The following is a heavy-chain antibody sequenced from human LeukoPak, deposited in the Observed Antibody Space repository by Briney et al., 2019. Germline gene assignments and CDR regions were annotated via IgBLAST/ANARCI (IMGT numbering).Heavy chain of an antibody. D-gene: IGHD2-2*01. J-gene: IGHJ4*02. Sequence: PGGSLRLSCAASGFTFETYWMLWVRQAPGKGLEWVANIKEDGSQKNYVDSVKGRFTISRDNAKNSLYLQMNSLRAEDTAVYYCARVVFPRYCSSTSCLYFDYWGQGTLVTVSS. CDR1: GFTFETYW. CDR2: IKEDGSQK. V-gene: IGHV3-7*01. CDR3: ARVVFPRYCSSTSCLYFDY.